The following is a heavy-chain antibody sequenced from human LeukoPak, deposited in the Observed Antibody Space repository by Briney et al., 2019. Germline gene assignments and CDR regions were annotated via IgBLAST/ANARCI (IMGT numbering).Heavy chain of an antibody. CDR3: AKDNVDV. CDR1: GFTFSSYG. J-gene: IGHJ6*04. CDR2: ISYDGSKK. V-gene: IGHV3-30*18. Sequence: GGSLRLSCAASGFTFSSYGIHWVRQAPGKGLEWAAVISYDGSKKYYTESVKGRFTISRDNSKNTLYLQMNSLRGEDTAVYYCAKDNVDVWGKGTTVTVSS.